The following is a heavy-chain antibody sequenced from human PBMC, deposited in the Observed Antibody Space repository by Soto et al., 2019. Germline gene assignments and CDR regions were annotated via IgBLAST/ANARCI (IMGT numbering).Heavy chain of an antibody. J-gene: IGHJ4*02. D-gene: IGHD2-15*01. CDR2: IFYRGDT. V-gene: IGHV4-59*13. CDR3: VRVREDGGKGSFDD. Sequence: PSETLSLTCTVSGGSISGYYWTWIRQPPGQGLEWIGYIFYRGDTFYNPSLKSRVTMSVDTSKNHFSLELRSVIADDTALYYCVRVREDGGKGSFDDWGPGILVTVSS. CDR1: GGSISGYY.